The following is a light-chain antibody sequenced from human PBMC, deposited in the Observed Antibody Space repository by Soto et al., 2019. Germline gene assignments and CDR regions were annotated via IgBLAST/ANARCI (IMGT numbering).Light chain of an antibody. CDR2: GAS. CDR3: QQANGDPWT. J-gene: IGKJ1*01. V-gene: IGKV1-12*02. Sequence: DIQMTQSPSSLSASVGDRVTISCRASQDIRSWLDWYQQKPGKTPNLLIYGASTLQIGVPSRFSGSGSETDFAHTLRSLQPGDFASYYFQQANGDPWTFGQGTKVEIK. CDR1: QDIRSW.